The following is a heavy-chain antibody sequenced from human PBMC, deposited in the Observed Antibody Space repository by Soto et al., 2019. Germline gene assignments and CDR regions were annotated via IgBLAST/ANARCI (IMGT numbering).Heavy chain of an antibody. D-gene: IGHD2-2*03. Sequence: GASVKVSCKASGYTFTSSGFSWVRQAPGQGLEWMGWISPYSGNTNYAQKLQGRVTMTTDTSTSTAYMDLRSLRSDDTAVYYCARVGLGYCSSTTCYGAFDVWGQGTMVTVSS. J-gene: IGHJ3*01. CDR1: GYTFTSSG. V-gene: IGHV1-18*01. CDR2: ISPYSGNT. CDR3: ARVGLGYCSSTTCYGAFDV.